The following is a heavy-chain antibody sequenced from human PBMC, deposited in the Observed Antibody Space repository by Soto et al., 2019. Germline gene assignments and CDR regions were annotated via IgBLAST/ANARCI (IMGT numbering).Heavy chain of an antibody. V-gene: IGHV3-74*01. Sequence: GGSLILSCAASGFTFISDWMHWVRQAPGKGLVWVSRINGDGSSTGYADSVKGRFTISRDNAKNTLYLQMNSLRAEDTAVYYCARESDGANSLWGQGTLVTVSS. CDR1: GFTFISDW. CDR3: ARESDGANSL. D-gene: IGHD4-17*01. CDR2: INGDGSST. J-gene: IGHJ4*02.